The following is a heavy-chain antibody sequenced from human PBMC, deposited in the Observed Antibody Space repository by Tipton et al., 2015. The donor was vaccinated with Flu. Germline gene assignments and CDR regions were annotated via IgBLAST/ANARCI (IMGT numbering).Heavy chain of an antibody. Sequence: GLVKPSETLSLTCSVSGDSVGSDYFWGWIRQTAGKGLEWIGHIYTNKNTNYNPSLKSRVTISIDRSRNQFSLRLSSVTATDTAIYYCARGDYGDYDHEADGFDIWGQGTLVTVSA. CDR3: ARGDYGDYDHEADGFDI. D-gene: IGHD4-17*01. V-gene: IGHV4-61*02. CDR1: GDSVGSDY. J-gene: IGHJ3*02. CDR2: IYTNKNT.